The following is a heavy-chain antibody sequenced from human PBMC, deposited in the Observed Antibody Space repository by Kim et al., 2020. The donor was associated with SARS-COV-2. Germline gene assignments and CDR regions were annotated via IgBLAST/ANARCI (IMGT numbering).Heavy chain of an antibody. CDR3: ARAGYYRFDY. D-gene: IGHD3-3*01. Sequence: GGSLRRSCVASGFTLSSHWMHWVRQAPGEGLVWVSRLNPDESTINYADSVKGRFTISRDSAKNTLYLQMNNLRADDTAVYYCARAGYYRFDYWGQGTLVT. CDR2: LNPDESTI. CDR1: GFTLSSHW. V-gene: IGHV3-74*01. J-gene: IGHJ4*02.